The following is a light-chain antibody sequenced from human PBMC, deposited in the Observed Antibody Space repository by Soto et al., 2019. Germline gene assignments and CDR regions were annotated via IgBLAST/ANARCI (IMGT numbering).Light chain of an antibody. V-gene: IGLV2-11*01. CDR1: SSDVGVYNF. CDR2: DVR. CDR3: CSYAGSYTLV. J-gene: IGLJ1*01. Sequence: QSALTQPRSVSGSPGQSVTISCTGTSSDVGVYNFVSWYQQRPGKAPKLMIYDVRKRPSGVPDRFSGSKSGNTASLTISGLQAEDEADYYCCSYAGSYTLVFGTGTKLTVL.